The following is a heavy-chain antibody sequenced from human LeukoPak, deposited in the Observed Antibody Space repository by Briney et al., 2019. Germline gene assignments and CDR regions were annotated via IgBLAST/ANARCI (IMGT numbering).Heavy chain of an antibody. CDR1: GFTFSSYW. D-gene: IGHD3-22*01. CDR3: TRDVASSTYHFDSSGLLDY. V-gene: IGHV3-7*01. CDR2: INEDGSKK. Sequence: GGSLRLSCAASGFTFSSYWMSWVRQAPGKGLEWVANINEDGSKKYYVDSVKGRLTISRDNAEKSLYLHMYSLRGEDTAVYYCTRDVASSTYHFDSSGLLDYWGQGTLVTVSS. J-gene: IGHJ4*02.